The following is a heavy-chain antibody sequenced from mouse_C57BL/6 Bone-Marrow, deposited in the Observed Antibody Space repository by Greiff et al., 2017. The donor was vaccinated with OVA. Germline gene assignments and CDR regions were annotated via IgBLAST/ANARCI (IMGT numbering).Heavy chain of an antibody. D-gene: IGHD1-1*01. CDR1: GYTFTSYG. Sequence: QVQLQQSGAELARPGASVKLSCKASGYTFTSYGISWVKQRTGQGLEWIGEIYPRSGNTYYNEKFKGKATLTADKSSSTAYMELRSLTSEDSAVYFCADYGSSLSYWYFDVWGTGTTVTVSS. V-gene: IGHV1-81*01. J-gene: IGHJ1*03. CDR2: IYPRSGNT. CDR3: ADYGSSLSYWYFDV.